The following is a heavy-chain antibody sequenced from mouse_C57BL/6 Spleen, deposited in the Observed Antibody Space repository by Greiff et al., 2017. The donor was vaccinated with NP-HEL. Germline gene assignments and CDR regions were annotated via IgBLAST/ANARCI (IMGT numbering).Heavy chain of an antibody. CDR1: GYTFTDYY. D-gene: IGHD1-1*01. Sequence: VQLQQSGAELVRPGASVKLSCKASGYTFTDYYINWVKQRPGQGLEWIARIYPGSGNTYYNEKFKGKATLTAEKSSSTAYMQLSSLTSEDSAVYFCARGSTTVVAKDYAMDYWGQGTSVTVSS. V-gene: IGHV1-76*01. J-gene: IGHJ4*01. CDR2: IYPGSGNT. CDR3: ARGSTTVVAKDYAMDY.